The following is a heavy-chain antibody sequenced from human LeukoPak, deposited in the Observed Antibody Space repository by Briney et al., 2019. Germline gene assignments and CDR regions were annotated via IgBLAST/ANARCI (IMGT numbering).Heavy chain of an antibody. J-gene: IGHJ5*02. D-gene: IGHD3-3*01. CDR2: INLNSGGT. V-gene: IGHV1-2*02. CDR1: GYTFTGYY. CDR3: ARVTGITIFGVVPTPPWFDP. Sequence: ASVKVSCKASGYTFTGYYMHWVRQAPGQGLEWMGWINLNSGGTNYAQKFQGRVTMTRDTSISTAYMELSRLRSDDTAVYYCARVTGITIFGVVPTPPWFDPWGQGTLVTVSS.